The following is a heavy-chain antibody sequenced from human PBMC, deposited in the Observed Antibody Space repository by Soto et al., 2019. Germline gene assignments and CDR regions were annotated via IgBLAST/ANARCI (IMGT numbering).Heavy chain of an antibody. CDR3: ARESIAVPENYYYYGVDV. CDR2: IYYSGST. V-gene: IGHV4-39*02. Sequence: PSETLSLTCTVSGGSISSSSYYWGWIRQPPGKGLEWIGSIYYSGSTYYNPSLKSRVTISVDTSKNQFSMKLSSVTAADTAVYYFARESIAVPENYYYYGVDVWGQGTTVTVSS. J-gene: IGHJ6*02. D-gene: IGHD6-19*01. CDR1: GGSISSSSYY.